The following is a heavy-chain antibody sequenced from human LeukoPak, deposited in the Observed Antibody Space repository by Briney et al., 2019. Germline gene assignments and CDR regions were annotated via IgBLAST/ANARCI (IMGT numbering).Heavy chain of an antibody. CDR1: GGSFSGYY. CDR3: ARDRPVLRFLEWFDYYGMDV. J-gene: IGHJ6*02. V-gene: IGHV4-34*01. CDR2: INHSGST. Sequence: SETLSLTCAVYGGSFSGYYWSWIRQPPGKGPEWIGEINHSGSTNYNPSLKSRVTISVDTSKNQFSLKLSSVTAADTAVYYCARDRPVLRFLEWFDYYGMDVWGQGTTVTVSS. D-gene: IGHD3-3*01.